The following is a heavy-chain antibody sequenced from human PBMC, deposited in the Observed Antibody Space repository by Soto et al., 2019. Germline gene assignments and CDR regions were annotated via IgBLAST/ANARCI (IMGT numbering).Heavy chain of an antibody. D-gene: IGHD3-3*01. Sequence: GGSLRLSCAASGFTFSSYEMNWVRQAPGKGLEWVSYISSSGSTIYYADSVKGRFTISRDNAKNSLYLQMNSLRAEDTAVYYCARDLEWLLGRDAFDIWGQGTMVTVSS. CDR2: ISSSGSTI. CDR1: GFTFSSYE. CDR3: ARDLEWLLGRDAFDI. V-gene: IGHV3-48*03. J-gene: IGHJ3*02.